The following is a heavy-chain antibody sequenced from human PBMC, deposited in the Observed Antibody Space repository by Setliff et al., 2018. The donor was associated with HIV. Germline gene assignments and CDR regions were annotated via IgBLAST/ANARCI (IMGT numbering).Heavy chain of an antibody. V-gene: IGHV2-5*01. J-gene: IGHJ3*02. CDR2: IYWNDDK. D-gene: IGHD3-10*01. CDR1: GGSISSTTYW. Sequence: TLSLTCTVSGGSISSTTYWWGWIRQPPGKGLEWLALIYWNDDKRYRPSLESRLTITKDISKNQVVLTMTNMDPVDTAIYYCAHSVGSGSYYNPDAFDIWGQGTMVTVSS. CDR3: AHSVGSGSYYNPDAFDI.